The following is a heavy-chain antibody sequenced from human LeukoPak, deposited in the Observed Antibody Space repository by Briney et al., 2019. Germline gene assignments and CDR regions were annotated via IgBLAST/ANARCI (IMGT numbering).Heavy chain of an antibody. D-gene: IGHD2-15*01. J-gene: IGHJ2*01. V-gene: IGHV3-20*04. CDR1: GFTFDDYA. Sequence: GGALRLSCAASGFTFDDYAMSWVRQAPGKGLEWGSGINWSGVSTDYADSVKGRFTISRDNTKNSLFLQMNSLRAQDTAFYYCAKGKDTLNPYWYFDVWGRGTLVTVSS. CDR2: INWSGVST. CDR3: AKGKDTLNPYWYFDV.